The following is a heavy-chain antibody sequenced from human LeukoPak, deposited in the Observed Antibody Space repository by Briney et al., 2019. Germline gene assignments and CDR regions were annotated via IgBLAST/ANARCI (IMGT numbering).Heavy chain of an antibody. CDR1: GFTFSSYA. V-gene: IGHV3-23*01. CDR3: AKDIFDYYDSSGYPYLFDY. Sequence: GGSLRLSCAASGFTFSSYAMSWVRQAPGKGLEWVSAISGSGGSTYYADSVKGRFTISRDNSKNTLYLQMNSLRAEDTAVYYCAKDIFDYYDSSGYPYLFDYWGQGTLVTVSS. J-gene: IGHJ4*02. CDR2: ISGSGGST. D-gene: IGHD3-22*01.